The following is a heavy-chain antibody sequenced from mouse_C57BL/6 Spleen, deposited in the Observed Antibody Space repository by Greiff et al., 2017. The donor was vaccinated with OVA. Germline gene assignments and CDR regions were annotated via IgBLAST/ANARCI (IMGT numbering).Heavy chain of an antibody. CDR1: GYTFTDYN. CDR3: ARWNPYGNYDFDY. Sequence: EVQVVESGPELVKPGASVKIPCKASGYTFTDYNMDWVKQSHGKSLEWIGDINPNNGGTIYNQKFKGKATLTVDKSSSTAYMELRSLTSEDTAVYYCARWNPYGNYDFDYWGQGTTLTVSS. J-gene: IGHJ2*01. D-gene: IGHD2-1*01. V-gene: IGHV1-18*01. CDR2: INPNNGGT.